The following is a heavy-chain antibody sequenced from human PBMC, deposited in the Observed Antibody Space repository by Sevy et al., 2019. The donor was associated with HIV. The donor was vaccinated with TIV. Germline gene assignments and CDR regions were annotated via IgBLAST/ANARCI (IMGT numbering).Heavy chain of an antibody. CDR1: GFTFSSYG. Sequence: GGSLRLSCAASGFTFSSYGMHWVRQAPGKGLEWVAFIRYDGSNKYYADSVKGRFTISRDNSKNTLYLQMNSQRAEDTAVYYCAKDSTLTTVDYYYGMDVWGQGTTVTVSS. D-gene: IGHD4-17*01. CDR2: IRYDGSNK. V-gene: IGHV3-30*02. CDR3: AKDSTLTTVDYYYGMDV. J-gene: IGHJ6*02.